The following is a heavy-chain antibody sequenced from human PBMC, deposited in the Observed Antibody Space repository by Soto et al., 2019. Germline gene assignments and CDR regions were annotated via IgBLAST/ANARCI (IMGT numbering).Heavy chain of an antibody. CDR1: GFTFSNAW. D-gene: IGHD6-13*01. CDR3: TTLPLYSSSLKNAFDI. CDR2: IKSKTDGGTT. Sequence: GSLRLSCAASGFTFSNAWMSWVRQAPGKGLEWVGRIKSKTDGGTTDYAAPVKGRFTISRDDSKNTLYLQMNSLKTEDTAVYYCTTLPLYSSSLKNAFDIWGQGTMVTVSS. J-gene: IGHJ3*02. V-gene: IGHV3-15*01.